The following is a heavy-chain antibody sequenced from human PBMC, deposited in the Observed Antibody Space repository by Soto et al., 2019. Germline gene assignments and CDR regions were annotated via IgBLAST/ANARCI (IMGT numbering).Heavy chain of an antibody. V-gene: IGHV3-9*01. Sequence: EVQLVESGGGLVQPGRSLRLSCAASGFTFDDYAMHWVRQAPGKGLEWVSRISWNSGSIGYADSVKGRFTISRDNAKNPLYLQMNSLRAEDTALYYCAKDIYSGGATIGNWGQGTLVTVSS. CDR2: ISWNSGSI. CDR1: GFTFDDYA. CDR3: AKDIYSGGATIGN. J-gene: IGHJ4*02. D-gene: IGHD5-12*01.